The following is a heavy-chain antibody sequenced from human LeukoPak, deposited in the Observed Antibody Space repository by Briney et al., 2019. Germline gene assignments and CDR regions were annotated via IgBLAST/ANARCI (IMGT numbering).Heavy chain of an antibody. Sequence: GGSLRLSCAASEFTVSSHYMSWVRQAPGKGLEWVSVLYSDGSTYYADSVKDRFTISRDNSKNTLYLQMNSLRAEDTAVYCCARMLAVAGIVGGDYFDSWGQGTLVTVSS. CDR2: LYSDGST. CDR1: EFTVSSHY. D-gene: IGHD6-19*01. J-gene: IGHJ4*02. CDR3: ARMLAVAGIVGGDYFDS. V-gene: IGHV3-66*01.